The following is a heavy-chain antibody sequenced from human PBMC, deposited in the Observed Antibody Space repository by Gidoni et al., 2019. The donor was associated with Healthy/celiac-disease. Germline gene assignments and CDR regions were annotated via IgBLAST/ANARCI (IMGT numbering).Heavy chain of an antibody. V-gene: IGHV3-23*04. CDR2: IGSSGGIT. CDR1: AFTFSSYA. D-gene: IGHD2-2*01. Sequence: EVQLVESGGGVVQPGGSLRLSCAASAFTFSSYALSGVRQAPGKGLEWVSAIGSSGGITYYADSVKGRFTISRDNSKNTLYLQMNSLRAEDTAVYYGAKDESAAVVVPAAVGAFDIWGQGTMVTVSS. CDR3: AKDESAAVVVPAAVGAFDI. J-gene: IGHJ3*02.